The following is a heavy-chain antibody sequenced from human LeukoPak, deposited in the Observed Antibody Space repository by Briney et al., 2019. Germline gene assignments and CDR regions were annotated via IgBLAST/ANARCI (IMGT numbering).Heavy chain of an antibody. J-gene: IGHJ4*02. CDR3: ARHSRVTMIVVVVRYYFDY. V-gene: IGHV4-34*01. D-gene: IGHD3-22*01. CDR1: GGSFSGYY. CDR2: INHSGST. Sequence: SETLSLTCAVYGGSFSGYYWSWIRQPPGKGLEWIGEINHSGSTNYNPSLKSRVTISVDTSKNQFSLKLSSVTAADTAVYYCARHSRVTMIVVVVRYYFDYWGQGTLVTVSS.